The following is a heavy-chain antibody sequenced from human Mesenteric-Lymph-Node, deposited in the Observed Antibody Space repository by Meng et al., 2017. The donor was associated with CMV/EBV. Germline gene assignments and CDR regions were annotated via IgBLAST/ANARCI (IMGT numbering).Heavy chain of an antibody. D-gene: IGHD2-21*02. CDR3: ARIERRRILKYCGSDCSTTDY. J-gene: IGHJ4*02. V-gene: IGHV4-4*02. CDR1: GGSLSSSNL. Sequence: QVQLHESGTGLVKPSGTLSLNCAVFGGSLSSSNLWTWVRQVPGKGLEWIGEIYHSERTNYNPSLKSRVTISVDKFKNQFSLKLGSVTAADTAVYSCARIERRRILKYCGSDCSTTDYWRQGTLVTVSS. CDR2: IYHSERT.